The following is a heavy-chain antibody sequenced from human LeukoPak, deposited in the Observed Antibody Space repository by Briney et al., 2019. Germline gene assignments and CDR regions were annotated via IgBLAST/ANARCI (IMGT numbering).Heavy chain of an antibody. V-gene: IGHV1-2*02. CDR1: GYTFTGYY. CDR3: ARDQTVGGRSDYYGMDV. J-gene: IGHJ6*02. D-gene: IGHD4-23*01. Sequence: GASVKVSCKASGYTFTGYYMHWVRQAPGQGLEWMGWINPNSGGTNYAQKFQGRVTMTRDTSISTADMELSRLRSDDTAVYYCARDQTVGGRSDYYGMDVWGQGTTVTVPS. CDR2: INPNSGGT.